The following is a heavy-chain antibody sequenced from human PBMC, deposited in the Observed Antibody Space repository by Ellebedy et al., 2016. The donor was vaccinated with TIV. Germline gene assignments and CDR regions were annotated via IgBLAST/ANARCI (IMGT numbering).Heavy chain of an antibody. J-gene: IGHJ4*02. V-gene: IGHV2-70*11. Sequence: SGPTLVKPTETLTLTCNFSGFSLTTVGMCISWIRQPPGKAPEWLARIDWDGSTKYSTSLKTRLTISKDTSVNQVVPTMTDMDPEDTATYFCARVYSRYYYGADYWGQGTLVTVSS. CDR3: ARVYSRYYYGADY. D-gene: IGHD3-10*01. CDR2: IDWDGST. CDR1: GFSLTTVGMC.